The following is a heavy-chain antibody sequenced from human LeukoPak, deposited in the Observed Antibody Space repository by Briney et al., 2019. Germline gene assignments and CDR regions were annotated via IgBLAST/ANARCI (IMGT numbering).Heavy chain of an antibody. V-gene: IGHV3-30-3*01. J-gene: IGHJ6*02. D-gene: IGHD2-2*02. CDR1: GFTFSSYA. Sequence: GGSLRLSCAASGFTFSSYAMHWVRQAPGKGLEWVAVISYEGSNKYYADSVKGRFTISRDNSKNTLYLQMNSLRAEDTAVYYCASPVKYCSSTSCYSIDGMDVWGQGTTVTVSS. CDR3: ASPVKYCSSTSCYSIDGMDV. CDR2: ISYEGSNK.